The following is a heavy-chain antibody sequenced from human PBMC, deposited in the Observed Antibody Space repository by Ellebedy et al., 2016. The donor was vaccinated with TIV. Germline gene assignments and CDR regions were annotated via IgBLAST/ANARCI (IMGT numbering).Heavy chain of an antibody. V-gene: IGHV5-51*01. D-gene: IGHD4-23*01. CDR1: RYIFTNSW. Sequence: GESLKISCEVPRYIFTNSWSGWVRQMPGKGLEWVGNIGTGDSDTRYSPSFQGQVTMSVDKSITTAYLQWSSLKASDTAMYYCAAQRSDYGGNSIWNYWGQGTLVTVSS. J-gene: IGHJ4*02. CDR2: IGTGDSDT. CDR3: AAQRSDYGGNSIWNY.